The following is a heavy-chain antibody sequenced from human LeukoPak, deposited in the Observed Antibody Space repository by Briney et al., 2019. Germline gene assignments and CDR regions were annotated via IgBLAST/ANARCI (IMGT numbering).Heavy chain of an antibody. J-gene: IGHJ5*02. CDR3: ARDGKYSSGWYNWFDP. CDR1: GFTFSSYS. V-gene: IGHV3-21*01. D-gene: IGHD6-19*01. CDR2: ISSSSSYI. Sequence: PGGSLRLSCAASGFTFSSYSMNWVRQAPGKGLEWVSSISSSSSYIYYADSVKGRFTISRDNAKNSLYLQMSSLRAEDTAVYYCARDGKYSSGWYNWFDPWGQGTLVTVSS.